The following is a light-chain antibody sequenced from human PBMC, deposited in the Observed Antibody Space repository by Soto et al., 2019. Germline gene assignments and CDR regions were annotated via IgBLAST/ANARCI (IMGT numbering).Light chain of an antibody. J-gene: IGLJ1*01. CDR2: DVS. CDR3: SSCATSSTLHV. Sequence: QSALTQPASVSGSPGQSITISCTGASSDVGGYNYVSWYQQHPGKAPKLIIYDVSNRPSGVSDRFSGSKSGNTASLTISGLQTEDEADYFCSSCATSSTLHVFGTGTRSPT. V-gene: IGLV2-14*03. CDR1: SSDVGGYNY.